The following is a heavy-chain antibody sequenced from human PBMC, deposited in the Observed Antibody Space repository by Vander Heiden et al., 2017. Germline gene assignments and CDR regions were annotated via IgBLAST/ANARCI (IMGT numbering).Heavy chain of an antibody. CDR1: GFTFSSYA. V-gene: IGHV3-23*01. D-gene: IGHD3-3*01. CDR2: ISGSGGIT. Sequence: RAGGSLRLSCAASGFTFSSYAMSWVRQAPGKGLEWVSAISGSGGITYYADSVKGRFTISRDNSKNTLYLQMNRLRAEDTAVYFCAKGEYDFWSGYSVNWFDPWGQGTLVTVSS. CDR3: AKGEYDFWSGYSVNWFDP. J-gene: IGHJ5*02.